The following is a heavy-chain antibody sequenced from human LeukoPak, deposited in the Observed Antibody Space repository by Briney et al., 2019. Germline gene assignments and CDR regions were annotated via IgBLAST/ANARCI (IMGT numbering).Heavy chain of an antibody. CDR3: ARHRYDSAYYADY. J-gene: IGHJ4*02. CDR1: GYTFSTYW. Sequence: GESLKISCKGSGYTFSTYWSGWVRQMPGKGLEWMGMIYPGDSDSRYSPSFQGQVTISADKSTSTAYLQWNSLKASDSAIYYCARHRYDSAYYADYWGQGTLVTVSS. CDR2: IYPGDSDS. V-gene: IGHV5-51*01. D-gene: IGHD3-22*01.